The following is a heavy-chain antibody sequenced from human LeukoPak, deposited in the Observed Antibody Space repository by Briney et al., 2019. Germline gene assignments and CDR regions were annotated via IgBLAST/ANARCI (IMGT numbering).Heavy chain of an antibody. CDR3: ARERGLDDSSGYYYDY. J-gene: IGHJ4*02. V-gene: IGHV4-31*03. Sequence: SQALSLTCTVSGGSISSGGYYWSWIRQHPGKGLEWIGYIYYSGSTYYNPSLKSRVTISVDTSKNQFSLKLSSVTAADTAVYYCARERGLDDSSGYYYDYWGQGTLVTVSP. D-gene: IGHD3-22*01. CDR2: IYYSGST. CDR1: GGSISSGGYY.